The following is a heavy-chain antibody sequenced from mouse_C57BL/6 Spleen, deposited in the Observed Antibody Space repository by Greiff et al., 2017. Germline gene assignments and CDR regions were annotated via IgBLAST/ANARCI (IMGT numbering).Heavy chain of an antibody. CDR3: AGYYGNSGWYFDV. CDR1: GYSITSGYY. V-gene: IGHV3-6*01. D-gene: IGHD2-1*01. CDR2: ISYDGSN. J-gene: IGHJ1*03. Sequence: DVKLQESGPGLVKPSQSLSLTCSVTGYSITSGYYWNWIRQFPGNKLEWMGYISYDGSNNYNPSLKNRISITRDTSKNQFFLKLNSVTTEDTATYYCAGYYGNSGWYFDVWGTGTTVTVSS.